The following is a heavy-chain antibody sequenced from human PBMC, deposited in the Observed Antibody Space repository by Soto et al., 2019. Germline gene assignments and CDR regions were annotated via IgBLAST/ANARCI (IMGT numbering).Heavy chain of an antibody. J-gene: IGHJ4*02. D-gene: IGHD2-2*01. Sequence: PGGSLRLSCAASGFTFSTYSMNWVRQAPGKGLEWVSSISSSSGYIYYADSVKGRFTISRDNAKNSLYLQMNSLRAEDTAVYYCARRGDIVVVPAARSLYYFDYWGQGTLVTVSS. CDR3: ARRGDIVVVPAARSLYYFDY. V-gene: IGHV3-21*01. CDR1: GFTFSTYS. CDR2: ISSSSGYI.